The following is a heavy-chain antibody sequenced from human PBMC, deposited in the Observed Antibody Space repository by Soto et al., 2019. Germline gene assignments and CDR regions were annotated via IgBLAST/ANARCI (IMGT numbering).Heavy chain of an antibody. D-gene: IGHD1-26*01. CDR3: ASSTGGSYFDY. Sequence: QVQLQESGPGLVKPSQTLSLTCTVSGGSISSGDYYWSWIRQPPGKGLEWIGYIYYSGSTYYNPSHKSRVTVAADTSKTPCSLKLSSVTAADTAVYDCASSTGGSYFDYWGQGTLVTVSS. CDR2: IYYSGST. CDR1: GGSISSGDYY. J-gene: IGHJ4*02. V-gene: IGHV4-30-4*01.